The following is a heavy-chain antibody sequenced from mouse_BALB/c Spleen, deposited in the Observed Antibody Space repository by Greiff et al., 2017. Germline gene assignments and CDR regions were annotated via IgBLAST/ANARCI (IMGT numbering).Heavy chain of an antibody. CDR3: ARGYGNPYWYFDV. Sequence: VQLKESGPGLVKPSQSLSLTCTVTGYSITSDYAWNWIRQFPGNKLEWMGYISYSGSTSYNPALKSRISITRDTSKNQFFLQLNSVTTEDTATYDCARGYGNPYWYFDVWGAGTTVTVSS. D-gene: IGHD2-1*01. V-gene: IGHV3-2*02. J-gene: IGHJ1*01. CDR1: GYSITSDYA. CDR2: ISYSGST.